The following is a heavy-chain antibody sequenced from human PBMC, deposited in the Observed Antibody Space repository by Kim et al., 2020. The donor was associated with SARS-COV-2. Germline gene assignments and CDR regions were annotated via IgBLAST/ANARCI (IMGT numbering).Heavy chain of an antibody. CDR3: ARRGFLEWLVDIDAFDI. D-gene: IGHD3-3*01. V-gene: IGHV1-2*06. Sequence: ASVKVSCKASGYTFTGYYMHWVRQAPGQGLEWMGRINPNSGGTNYAQKFQGRVTMTRDTSISTAYMELSRLRSDDTAVYYCARRGFLEWLVDIDAFDIWGQGTMVTVSS. CDR2: INPNSGGT. CDR1: GYTFTGYY. J-gene: IGHJ3*02.